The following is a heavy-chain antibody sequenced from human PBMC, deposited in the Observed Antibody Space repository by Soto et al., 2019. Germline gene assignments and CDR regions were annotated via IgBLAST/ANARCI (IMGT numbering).Heavy chain of an antibody. V-gene: IGHV4-59*01. J-gene: IGHJ5*02. CDR2: IYYSGST. Sequence: SXTLSLTCTVSGGSISSYYCSWIVQPPGKGLEWIGYIYYSGSTNYNPSLKSRVTISVDTSKNQFSLKLSSVNAADTAVYYCARGLGGYYYWFDPWGQGTLVTVSS. CDR1: GGSISSYY. CDR3: ARGLGGYYYWFDP. D-gene: IGHD3-22*01.